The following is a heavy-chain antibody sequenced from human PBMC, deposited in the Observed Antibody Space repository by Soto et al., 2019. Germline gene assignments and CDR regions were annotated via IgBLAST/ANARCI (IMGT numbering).Heavy chain of an antibody. D-gene: IGHD2-2*01. V-gene: IGHV3-9*01. Sequence: GGSLRLSCAASGFTFDDYAMHWVRQAPGKGLEWVSGISWNSGTIVYADSVKGRFTISRDNAKNSLYLQMNSLRAEDTAVYYFAKGLAIVLVPAAMNYYYGMDVWGQGTTVTVSS. CDR2: ISWNSGTI. CDR1: GFTFDDYA. J-gene: IGHJ6*02. CDR3: AKGLAIVLVPAAMNYYYGMDV.